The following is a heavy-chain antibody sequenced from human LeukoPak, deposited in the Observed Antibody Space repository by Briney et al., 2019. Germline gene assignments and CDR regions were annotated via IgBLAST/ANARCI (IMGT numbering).Heavy chain of an antibody. Sequence: SETLSLTCTVSGVTISSYYWSWIRQPPGKGLEWIGYIYYSGSTNYNASLKSRVTISVDTSKNQCSLKLSSVTAADTAVYYCARRSLITFGGVIDHYGMDVWGQGTTVTVSS. CDR1: GVTISSYY. J-gene: IGHJ6*02. V-gene: IGHV4-59*08. CDR3: ARRSLITFGGVIDHYGMDV. CDR2: IYYSGST. D-gene: IGHD3-16*02.